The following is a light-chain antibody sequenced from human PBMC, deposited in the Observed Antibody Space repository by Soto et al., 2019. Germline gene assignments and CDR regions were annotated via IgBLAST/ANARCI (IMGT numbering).Light chain of an antibody. CDR2: DTS. Sequence: EIVVTQSPATMSASPGERVTLSCRASQFVSRRLAWYQQRLGQVPRLLIYDTSTRAPGISARFSGSESGTEFTLTISILQSEDFAVYYCQEYIHWPPGMFGPGTTVDIK. J-gene: IGKJ1*01. CDR3: QEYIHWPPGM. CDR1: QFVSRR. V-gene: IGKV3-15*01.